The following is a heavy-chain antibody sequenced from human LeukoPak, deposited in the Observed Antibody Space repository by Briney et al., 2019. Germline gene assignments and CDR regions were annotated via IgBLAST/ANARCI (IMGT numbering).Heavy chain of an antibody. Sequence: GGSLRLSCAASGFTFSLFDMHWVRQAPGKGLEWVSVIYSGGGTYYADSVKGRFTISRDNSKNTLCLQMNSLRAEDTGVYYCARGGAFDCWGQGTLVTVSS. CDR3: ARGGAFDC. CDR2: IYSGGGT. J-gene: IGHJ4*02. V-gene: IGHV3-53*01. D-gene: IGHD3-10*01. CDR1: GFTFSLFD.